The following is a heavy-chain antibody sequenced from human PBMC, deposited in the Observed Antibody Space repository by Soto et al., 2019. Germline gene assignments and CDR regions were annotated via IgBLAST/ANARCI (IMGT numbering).Heavy chain of an antibody. CDR1: GFTFSAFN. D-gene: IGHD3-3*02. CDR2: ISYDGSNK. Sequence: PGGSLRLSCAASGFTFSAFNMHWFRQAPGKGLEWWAGISYDGSNKYYADSVKGRFTISRDNSKDTLYLKMNSLRAEDTAIYYCAKDPSWYDHFSSGLPDYWGQGNLVTVSS. CDR3: AKDPSWYDHFSSGLPDY. V-gene: IGHV3-30*18. J-gene: IGHJ4*02.